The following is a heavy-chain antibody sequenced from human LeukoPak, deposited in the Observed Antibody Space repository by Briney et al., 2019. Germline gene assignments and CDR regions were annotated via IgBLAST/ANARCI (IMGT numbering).Heavy chain of an antibody. J-gene: IGHJ5*02. CDR2: TYYRSKWYN. CDR1: GDSVSSNSAA. Sequence: SQTLSLTCAISGDSVSSNSAAWNWIRQSPSRGLEWLGRTYYRSKWYNDYAESVKSRITINPDTSKNQFSPQLNSVTPDDTAVYFCARSHGGSSNWFDPWGQGTLVTVSS. V-gene: IGHV6-1*01. D-gene: IGHD2-15*01. CDR3: ARSHGGSSNWFDP.